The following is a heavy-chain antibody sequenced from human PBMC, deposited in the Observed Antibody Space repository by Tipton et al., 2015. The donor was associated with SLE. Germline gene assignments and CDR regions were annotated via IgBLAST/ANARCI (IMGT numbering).Heavy chain of an antibody. J-gene: IGHJ2*01. CDR1: GGSISSGGYY. CDR2: IYYSGST. D-gene: IGHD2-21*01. CDR3: ASGGGCGGDCFDWYFDL. Sequence: TLSLTCTVSGGSISSGGYYWGWIRQPPGKGLEWIGSIYYSGSTYYNPSLKSRVTISVDTSKHQFSLKLSSVTAADTAVYYYASGGGCGGDCFDWYFDLWGRGTLVTVSS. V-gene: IGHV4-39*01.